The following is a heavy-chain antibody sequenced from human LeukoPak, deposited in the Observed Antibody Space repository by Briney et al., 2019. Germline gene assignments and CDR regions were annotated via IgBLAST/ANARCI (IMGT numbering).Heavy chain of an antibody. CDR3: ARVGSGSEDYYYMDV. CDR1: GGSIRSYY. J-gene: IGHJ6*03. V-gene: IGHV4-59*01. CDR2: IYYSGST. Sequence: SETLSLTCTVSGGSIRSYYWSWIRQPPGKGLEWIGYIYYSGSTNYNPSLKSRVTISVDTSKSQFSLKLSSVTAADTAVYYCARVGSGSEDYYYMDVWGKGTTVTISS. D-gene: IGHD3-10*01.